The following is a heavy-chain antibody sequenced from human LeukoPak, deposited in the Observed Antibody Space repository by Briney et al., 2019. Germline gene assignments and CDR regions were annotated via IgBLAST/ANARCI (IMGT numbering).Heavy chain of an antibody. J-gene: IGHJ4*02. CDR1: GFSFSFYS. CDR2: ISSSSNYI. Sequence: GGSLRLSCATSGFSFSFYSMTWVRQAPGKGLECVSSISSSSNYIYYADSVKGRFTISRDNAKNSLYLQMNSLRAEDTAVYYCARDQPGTTPIDYWGQGTLVTVSS. D-gene: IGHD1-1*01. CDR3: ARDQPGTTPIDY. V-gene: IGHV3-21*01.